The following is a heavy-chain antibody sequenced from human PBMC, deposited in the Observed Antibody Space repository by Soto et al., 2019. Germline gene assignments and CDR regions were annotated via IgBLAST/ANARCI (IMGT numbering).Heavy chain of an antibody. CDR2: IYYSGST. D-gene: IGHD3-22*01. CDR3: ASLSMYYYDSSGPRNY. V-gene: IGHV4-31*03. CDR1: GGSISSGGYY. J-gene: IGHJ4*02. Sequence: SETLSLTCTVSGGSISSGGYYWSWIRQHPGKGLEWIGYIYYSGSTYYNPSLKSRVTISVDTSKNQFSLKLSSVTAADTAVYYCASLSMYYYDSSGPRNYWGQGTLVTVSS.